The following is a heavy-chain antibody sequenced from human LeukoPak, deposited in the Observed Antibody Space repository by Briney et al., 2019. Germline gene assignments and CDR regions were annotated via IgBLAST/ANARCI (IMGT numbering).Heavy chain of an antibody. Sequence: RTSEALSLTCSVSGGSITSSSYYWGWIRQPPEKGLEWIGSIYYTGGTYYSPSLKSRVTISVDTSKNQFSLRLSSVTAADTAVYYCARAIAVRGALRGAFDIWGQGTMVTVSS. CDR2: IYYTGGT. CDR1: GGSITSSSYY. D-gene: IGHD3-10*01. CDR3: ARAIAVRGALRGAFDI. J-gene: IGHJ3*02. V-gene: IGHV4-39*07.